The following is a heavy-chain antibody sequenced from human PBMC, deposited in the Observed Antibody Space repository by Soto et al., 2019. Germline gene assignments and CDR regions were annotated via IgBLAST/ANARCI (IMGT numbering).Heavy chain of an antibody. CDR2: ISSSSRYI. CDR1: GFTFSSYS. J-gene: IGHJ4*02. D-gene: IGHD3-3*01. Sequence: EVQLVESGGGLVKPGGSLRLSCAASGFTFSSYSMNWVRQAPWKGLEWVSSISSSSRYIYYADSVKGRFTISRDNAKNSMHLQMNSLRVEEMAVYYCARDAGQTYYEFWSGYYTFVYWCQGTLVTVSS. V-gene: IGHV3-21*01. CDR3: ARDAGQTYYEFWSGYYTFVY.